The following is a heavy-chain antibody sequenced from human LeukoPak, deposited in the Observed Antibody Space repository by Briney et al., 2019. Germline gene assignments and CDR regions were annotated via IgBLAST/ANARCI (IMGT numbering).Heavy chain of an antibody. CDR2: ISYDGSNK. Sequence: PGGSLRLSCAASGFTFSSYDMHWVRQAPGKGLEWVAVISYDGSNKYYADSVKGRFTISRDNSKNTVYLQMDSLMAEDMAVYYCAKDLVGNYDFPIYYYYGLDVWGQGTTVTVSS. CDR1: GFTFSSYD. J-gene: IGHJ6*02. D-gene: IGHD3-3*01. V-gene: IGHV3-30*18. CDR3: AKDLVGNYDFPIYYYYGLDV.